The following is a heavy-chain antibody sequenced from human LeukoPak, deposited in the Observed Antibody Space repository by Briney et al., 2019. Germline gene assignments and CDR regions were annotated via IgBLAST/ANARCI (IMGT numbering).Heavy chain of an antibody. CDR2: IYAGNGNV. D-gene: IGHD6-13*01. CDR1: GYTLRTYT. J-gene: IGHJ2*01. Sequence: ASVKVSCKASGYTLRTYTMHWLRQAPGQRPEWMGCIYAGNGNVKYSQNFQARVTITRDTSANTAYLELSSLRSEDTAVYYCAKDIGTGGTGWYFDLWGRGTLVTVSS. CDR3: AKDIGTGGTGWYFDL. V-gene: IGHV1-3*01.